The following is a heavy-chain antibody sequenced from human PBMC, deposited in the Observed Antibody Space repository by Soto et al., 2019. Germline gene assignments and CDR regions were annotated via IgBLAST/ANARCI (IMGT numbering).Heavy chain of an antibody. J-gene: IGHJ5*02. CDR1: GFAFQTYT. CDR2: ITISGNYI. Sequence: EGQLVESGGGLVKPGGSLRLSCAASGFAFQTYTMEWLRQPPGKGLEWVSSITISGNYIYYADSVKGRFTISRDNGRNAVYLQMNSLRAEDTAVYYCAKVGVLRTTFRGFELWGQGTLVTVS. CDR3: AKVGVLRTTFRGFEL. D-gene: IGHD2-8*01. V-gene: IGHV3-21*01.